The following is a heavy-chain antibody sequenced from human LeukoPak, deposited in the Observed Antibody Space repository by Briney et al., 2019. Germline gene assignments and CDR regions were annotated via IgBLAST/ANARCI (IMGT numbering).Heavy chain of an antibody. Sequence: GGSLRLSCAASGFTFCSYGMHWVRQAPGKGLEWVAVISYDGSNKYYADSVKGRFTISRDNSKNTLYLQMNSLRAEDTAVYYCAKPNYDILTGYYHPKTYYYYGMDVWGQGTTVTVSS. J-gene: IGHJ6*02. CDR3: AKPNYDILTGYYHPKTYYYYGMDV. D-gene: IGHD3-9*01. V-gene: IGHV3-30*18. CDR1: GFTFCSYG. CDR2: ISYDGSNK.